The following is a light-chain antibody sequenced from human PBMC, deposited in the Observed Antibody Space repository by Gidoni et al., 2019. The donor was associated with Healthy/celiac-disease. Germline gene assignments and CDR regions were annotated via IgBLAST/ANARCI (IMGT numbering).Light chain of an antibody. V-gene: IGKV3-15*01. Sequence: EIVMTQSPATLSVSHGERATHSCRASQSVSSTLAWYQQKPGQAPRLLIYVASTRATGIPARFSGSGSGTEFTLTISSLQSEDFAVYYCQQYNNWPYTFGQGTKLEIK. CDR1: QSVSST. CDR2: VAS. J-gene: IGKJ2*01. CDR3: QQYNNWPYT.